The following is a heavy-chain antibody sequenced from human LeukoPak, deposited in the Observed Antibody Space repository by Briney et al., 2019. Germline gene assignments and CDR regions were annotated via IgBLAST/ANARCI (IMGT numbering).Heavy chain of an antibody. V-gene: IGHV1-2*02. D-gene: IGHD3-3*01. CDR3: ARTSTIFGVVISDNDAFDI. CDR1: GYTFTGYY. CDR2: INPNSGGT. Sequence: ASVKVSCKASGYTFTGYYMHWVRQAPGQGLEWMGWINPNSGGTNYAQKFKGRVTMTRDTSISTAYMELSRLRSDDTAVYYCARTSTIFGVVISDNDAFDIWGQGTMVTVSS. J-gene: IGHJ3*02.